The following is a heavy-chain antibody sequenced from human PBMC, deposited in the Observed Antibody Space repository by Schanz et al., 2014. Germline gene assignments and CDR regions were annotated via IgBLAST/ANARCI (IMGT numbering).Heavy chain of an antibody. D-gene: IGHD6-6*01. CDR3: VPMSIAAQ. CDR2: INGNGGIT. J-gene: IGHJ4*02. V-gene: IGHV3-23*01. CDR1: GFTFSTYY. Sequence: EVQLLESGGGFVQPGGSLRLSCAASGFTFSTYYMNWVRQAPGKGLEWVSAINGNGGITYYADSVKGRFTISRDNAKNSLYLQMNSLRAEDTAVYYCVPMSIAAQWGQGALVTVSS.